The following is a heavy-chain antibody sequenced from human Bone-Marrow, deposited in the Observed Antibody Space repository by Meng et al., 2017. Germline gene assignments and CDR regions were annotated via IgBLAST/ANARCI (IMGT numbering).Heavy chain of an antibody. D-gene: IGHD5-18*01. Sequence: GESLKISCAASGFTFSRYGMHWVRQAPAKGLEWVAVIWYDGSNKYYADSVKRRFTISRDNSKNTLYLQMNNLRSEDTAVYYCARDAGLVDTALVPFDPWGQGTLVTVSS. CDR3: ARDAGLVDTALVPFDP. CDR2: IWYDGSNK. CDR1: GFTFSRYG. V-gene: IGHV3-33*01. J-gene: IGHJ5*02.